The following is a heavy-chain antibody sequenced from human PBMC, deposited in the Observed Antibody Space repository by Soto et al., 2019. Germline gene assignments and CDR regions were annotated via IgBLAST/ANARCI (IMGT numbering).Heavy chain of an antibody. V-gene: IGHV1-69*13. CDR3: ASTRGNYDFWSGYYGPDY. CDR1: GGTFSSYA. D-gene: IGHD3-3*01. J-gene: IGHJ4*02. Sequence: VKVSCKASGGTFSSYAISWVRQAPGQGLEWMGGIIPIFGTANYAQKFQGRVTITADESTSTAYMELSSLRSEDTAVYYCASTRGNYDFWSGYYGPDYWGQGTLVTVS. CDR2: IIPIFGTA.